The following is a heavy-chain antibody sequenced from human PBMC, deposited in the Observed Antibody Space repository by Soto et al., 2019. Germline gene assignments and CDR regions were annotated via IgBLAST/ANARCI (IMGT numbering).Heavy chain of an antibody. CDR1: GVTLSSYW. CDR2: IKQDGSEK. CDR3: ATWGHHSGYDKPLGMDV. V-gene: IGHV3-7*03. D-gene: IGHD5-12*01. Sequence: GGALGLCCAASGVTLSSYWMSWVRQAPGKGLEWVANIKQDGSEKYYVDSVKGRFTISRDNAKNSLYLQMNSLRAEDTAVYYCATWGHHSGYDKPLGMDVWGQGTTVTV. J-gene: IGHJ6*02.